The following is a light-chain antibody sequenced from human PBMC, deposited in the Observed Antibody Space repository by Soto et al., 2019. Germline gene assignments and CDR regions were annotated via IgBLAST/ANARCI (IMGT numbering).Light chain of an antibody. CDR2: DAS. CDR3: LQHYSWPWT. J-gene: IGKJ1*01. CDR1: QSISSW. Sequence: DIQMTQSPSTLSATAGDRVTITCRASQSISSWLAWYQHKPGKAPKLLIYDASNLDSGVPARFSGSGSETEFTLTISGLQSEDSGVYYCLQHYSWPWTFGQGTKVDIK. V-gene: IGKV1-5*01.